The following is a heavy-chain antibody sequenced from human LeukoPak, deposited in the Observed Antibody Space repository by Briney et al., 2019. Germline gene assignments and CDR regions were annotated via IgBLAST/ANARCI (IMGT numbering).Heavy chain of an antibody. CDR2: IYTSGST. Sequence: SEPLSLTCPVSGASITSYYWTWIRQPAGKGLEWLGRIYTSGSTNYSPSLKSRVTLSADTSKNQFSLKQSSVTAADTPVYYCARLSADSSSSRGFDYWGQGTLVTVSS. J-gene: IGHJ4*02. D-gene: IGHD2-2*01. V-gene: IGHV4-4*07. CDR1: GASITSYY. CDR3: ARLSADSSSSRGFDY.